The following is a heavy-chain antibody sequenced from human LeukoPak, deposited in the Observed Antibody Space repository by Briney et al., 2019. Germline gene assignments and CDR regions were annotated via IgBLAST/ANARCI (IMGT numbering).Heavy chain of an antibody. D-gene: IGHD3-10*01. CDR2: ISYDGSSK. Sequence: GGSLRLSCAASGFTFSSYGMHWVRQAPGKGLEWVAVISYDGSSKYYADSVKGRFTISRDNSKNTLYLQMNSLRAEDTAVYYCAGGPFVYGCVYWGQGTLVTVSS. CDR1: GFTFSSYG. CDR3: AGGPFVYGCVY. J-gene: IGHJ4*02. V-gene: IGHV3-30*03.